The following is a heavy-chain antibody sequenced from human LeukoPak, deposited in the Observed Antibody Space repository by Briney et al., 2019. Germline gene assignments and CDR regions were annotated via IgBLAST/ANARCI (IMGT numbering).Heavy chain of an antibody. D-gene: IGHD6-19*01. CDR3: AREAFYSSGWFSLFGY. V-gene: IGHV3-23*01. CDR1: GFTLSNYA. CDR2: ITSGDRT. Sequence: SGGSLRLSCAASGFTLSNYAMSWVRQAPGKGLEWVSIITSGDRTYYADSVKGRFTISRDNSKNTLYLQMSSLRAEDTAVYYCAREAFYSSGWFSLFGYWGQGTLVTDSS. J-gene: IGHJ4*02.